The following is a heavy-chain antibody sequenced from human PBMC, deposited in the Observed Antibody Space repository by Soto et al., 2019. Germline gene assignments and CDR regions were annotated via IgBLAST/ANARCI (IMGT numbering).Heavy chain of an antibody. CDR1: GGSISSGDYY. Sequence: QVQLQESGPGLVKPSQTLSLTCTVSGGSISSGDYYWSWIRQPPGKGLEWIGYIYYSGSTYYNPSLKGRVTISVTTSKNQFSLKLSSVTAADTAVYYCASSVRGVSYYFDYWGQGTLVTVSS. J-gene: IGHJ4*02. D-gene: IGHD3-10*01. CDR3: ASSVRGVSYYFDY. CDR2: IYYSGST. V-gene: IGHV4-30-4*01.